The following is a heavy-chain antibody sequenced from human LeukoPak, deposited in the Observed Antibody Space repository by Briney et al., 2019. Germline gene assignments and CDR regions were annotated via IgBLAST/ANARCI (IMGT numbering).Heavy chain of an antibody. CDR3: ARWATSFDL. Sequence: GGSLRLSCAASGFTFSTYAMSWVRQAPGKGLEWVSTISGSGANTYYADSVRGRFTISRDNSKNTLYLHMNSLRAEDTAVYYCARWATSFDLWGQGTLVTVSS. CDR1: GFTFSTYA. J-gene: IGHJ4*02. V-gene: IGHV3-23*01. D-gene: IGHD5-24*01. CDR2: ISGSGANT.